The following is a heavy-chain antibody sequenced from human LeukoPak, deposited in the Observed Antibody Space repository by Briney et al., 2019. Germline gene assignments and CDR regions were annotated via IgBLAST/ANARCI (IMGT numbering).Heavy chain of an antibody. CDR3: ARAFDSSGYNSGY. V-gene: IGHV3-21*01. Sequence: PGGSLRLSCAASGFTFSDYSMNWVRQAPGKGLEWVSSISRSSSYIHYADSVKGRFTISRDNAKKSLFLQMNSPRDEDTAIYYCARAFDSSGYNSGYWGQGTLVTVSS. J-gene: IGHJ4*02. D-gene: IGHD3-22*01. CDR1: GFTFSDYS. CDR2: ISRSSSYI.